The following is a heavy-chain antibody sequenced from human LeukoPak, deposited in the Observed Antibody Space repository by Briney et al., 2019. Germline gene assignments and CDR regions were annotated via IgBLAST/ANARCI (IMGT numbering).Heavy chain of an antibody. V-gene: IGHV4-61*02. D-gene: IGHD5-24*01. CDR2: IYTSGST. CDR1: GGSISSGSYS. CDR3: ARVPFYDLDGYNMVDI. Sequence: SETLSLTCTVSGGSISSGSYSWSWIRQPAGKGLEWIGRIYTSGSTNYNPSLKSRVTISVDTSKNQFSLKLSSVTAADTAVYYRARVPFYDLDGYNMVDIWGQGTMVTVSS. J-gene: IGHJ3*02.